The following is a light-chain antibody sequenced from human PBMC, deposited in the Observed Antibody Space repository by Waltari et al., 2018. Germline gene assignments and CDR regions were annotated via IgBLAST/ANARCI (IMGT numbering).Light chain of an antibody. CDR1: RSISIN. V-gene: IGKV3-15*01. Sequence: EVVMTQSPATLSVSPGGRATLSCRASRSISINLVWYQQRPGQAPRLLIYGASTSATEIPARFSGSGSGTEFTLTISSLQSEDAAVYYCQQFNDWPRTFGQGTKVEVK. CDR3: QQFNDWPRT. CDR2: GAS. J-gene: IGKJ1*01.